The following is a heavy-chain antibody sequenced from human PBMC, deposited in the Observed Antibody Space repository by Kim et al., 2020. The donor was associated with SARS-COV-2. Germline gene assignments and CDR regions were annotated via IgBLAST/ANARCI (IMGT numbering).Heavy chain of an antibody. D-gene: IGHD6-13*01. CDR2: I. Sequence: IYYADSVKGRFTISRENAKNSLYLQMNSLRAEDTAVYYCAREYSSIPWGYWGQGTLVTVSS. J-gene: IGHJ4*02. CDR3: AREYSSIPWGY. V-gene: IGHV3-21*01.